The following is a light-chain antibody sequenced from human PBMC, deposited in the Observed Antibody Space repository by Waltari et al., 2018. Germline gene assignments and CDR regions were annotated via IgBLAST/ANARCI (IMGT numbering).Light chain of an antibody. CDR2: GAS. Sequence: EIVLTQSPGTLSLSPGERATLSCRASQSVTSTYLGWYQQKPGQAPRLLIYGASSRAAGIPDRFSGSGSGTDFPLTISRLEPDDSAVYYCQQYGTSSYTFGQGTKLEIK. J-gene: IGKJ2*01. CDR3: QQYGTSSYT. V-gene: IGKV3-20*01. CDR1: QSVTSTY.